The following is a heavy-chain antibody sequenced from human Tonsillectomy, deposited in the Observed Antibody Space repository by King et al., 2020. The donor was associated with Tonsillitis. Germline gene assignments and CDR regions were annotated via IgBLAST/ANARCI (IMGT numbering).Heavy chain of an antibody. CDR1: GFTFSSYS. V-gene: IGHV3-21*01. Sequence: VQLVESGGGLVKPGGSLRLSCAASGFTFSSYSMNWVRQAPGKGLEWVSSISSSSSYIYYADSVKGRFTISRDNAKNSLYLQMNSLRAEDTAVYYCARASIAAADDPGGDWVDPWGQGTLVTVSS. D-gene: IGHD6-13*01. CDR2: ISSSSSYI. CDR3: ARASIAAADDPGGDWVDP. J-gene: IGHJ5*02.